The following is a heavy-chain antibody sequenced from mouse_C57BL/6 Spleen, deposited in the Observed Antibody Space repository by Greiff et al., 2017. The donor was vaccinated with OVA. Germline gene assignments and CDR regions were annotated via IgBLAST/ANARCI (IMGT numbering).Heavy chain of an antibody. CDR3: ARRGLYSSRGAMDY. CDR1: SYTFTSYW. CDR2: IHPNSGST. V-gene: IGHV1-64*01. Sequence: QVQLQQPGAELVKPGASVKLSCKASSYTFTSYWMHWVKQRPGQGLEWIGMIHPNSGSTNYNEKFKSKATLTVDKSSSTAYMQLSSLTSEDSAVYYCARRGLYSSRGAMDYWGQGTSVTVSS. J-gene: IGHJ4*01. D-gene: IGHD2-12*01.